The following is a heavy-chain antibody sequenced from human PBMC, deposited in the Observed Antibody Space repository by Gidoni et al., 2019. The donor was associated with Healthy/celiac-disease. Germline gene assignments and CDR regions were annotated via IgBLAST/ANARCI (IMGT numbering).Heavy chain of an antibody. D-gene: IGHD3-16*02. J-gene: IGHJ4*02. V-gene: IGHV3-23*01. CDR1: GFTFSSYA. CDR3: ARGRWYFDY. CDR2: ISGSGGST. Sequence: EVPLLASGGGLVQPGGSLRLSCAASGFTFSSYAMSWVRQAPGNGLEWVSAISGSGGSTYYADSVKGRFTISRDNSKNTLYLQMNSRRAEDTAVYYCARGRWYFDYWGQGTLVTVSA.